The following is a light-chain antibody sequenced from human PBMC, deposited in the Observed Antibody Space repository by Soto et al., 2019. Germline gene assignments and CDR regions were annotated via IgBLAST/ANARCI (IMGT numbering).Light chain of an antibody. CDR2: GPS. Sequence: EIVLTQSPGTLSLSPGERATLSCRASQNVNSNHIAWYQQKPGQAPRLLIYGPSSRATGIPERFSGSGSGTDFTLTISRLEPEDFAVYFCHQFGSSPQTFGHGTKV. CDR1: QNVNSNH. V-gene: IGKV3-20*01. CDR3: HQFGSSPQT. J-gene: IGKJ1*01.